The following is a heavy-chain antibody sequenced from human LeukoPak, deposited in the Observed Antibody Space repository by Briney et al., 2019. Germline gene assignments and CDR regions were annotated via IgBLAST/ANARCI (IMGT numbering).Heavy chain of an antibody. CDR2: VYYSGTT. Sequence: SETLSLTCTVSGGSISSYSWSWIRQPPGKRLEWIGYVYYSGTTNYNPSLRSRVTISVDTSKNQFSLKLSSVTAADTAVYYCAGDRNRQQLVRGPFDYWGQGTLVTVSS. V-gene: IGHV4-59*12. CDR1: GGSISSYS. CDR3: AGDRNRQQLVRGPFDY. J-gene: IGHJ4*02. D-gene: IGHD6-13*01.